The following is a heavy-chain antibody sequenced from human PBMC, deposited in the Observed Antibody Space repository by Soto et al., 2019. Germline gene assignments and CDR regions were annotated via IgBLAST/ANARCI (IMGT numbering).Heavy chain of an antibody. J-gene: IGHJ6*02. V-gene: IGHV4-4*07. CDR1: GGSISSYY. CDR2: IYTSGST. D-gene: IGHD2-2*01. Sequence: XETLSLTCTVSGGSISSYYWSWIRQPAGKGLDWIGRIYTSGSTNYNPSLKSRVTMSVDTSKSQFSLKLSSVTAADTAVYYCAREPGDYYYYYGMDVWGQGTTVTVSS. CDR3: AREPGDYYYYYGMDV.